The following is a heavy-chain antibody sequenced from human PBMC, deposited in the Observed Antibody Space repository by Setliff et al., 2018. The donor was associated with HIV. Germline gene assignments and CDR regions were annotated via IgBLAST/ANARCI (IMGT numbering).Heavy chain of an antibody. Sequence: GGSLRLSCAASGFTFSSYSFHWVRQAPGKGLEWVGRSRNKATNYTTTYGASVRGRFTISRDDSKNSLSLHMNNLKTEDTAVYYCRSPTVSTMTGSTVTAVDFWGQGTLVTVSS. CDR3: RSPTVSTMTGSTVTAVDF. CDR1: GFTFSSYS. CDR2: SRNKATNYTT. V-gene: IGHV3-72*01. J-gene: IGHJ4*02. D-gene: IGHD4-17*01.